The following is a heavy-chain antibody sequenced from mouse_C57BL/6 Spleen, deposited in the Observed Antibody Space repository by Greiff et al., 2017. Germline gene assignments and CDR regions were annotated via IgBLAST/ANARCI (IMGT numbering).Heavy chain of an antibody. J-gene: IGHJ4*01. D-gene: IGHD1-1*01. CDR3: ARNYSSYYYAMDY. V-gene: IGHV1-61*01. CDR2: IYPSDSET. CDR1: GYTFTSYW. Sequence: QVQLQQPGAELVRPGSSVKLSCKASGYTFTSYWMDWVKQRPGQGLEWIGNIYPSDSETHYNQKFKDKATLTVDTSSSTAYMQLSSLTSEDSEVYYCARNYSSYYYAMDYWGQGTSVTVSS.